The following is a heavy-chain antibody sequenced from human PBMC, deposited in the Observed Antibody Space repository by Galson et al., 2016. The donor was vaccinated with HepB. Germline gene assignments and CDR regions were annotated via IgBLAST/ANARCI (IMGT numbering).Heavy chain of an antibody. CDR1: GFTFENYA. V-gene: IGHV3-9*01. CDR2: ITWNSGSK. CDR3: AKGFYGDFPSWFDP. J-gene: IGHJ5*02. Sequence: SLRLSCAASGFTFENYAMHWVRQVPGKGLEWVSSITWNSGSKGYADSVKGRLTISRDNAKNSLYLQMNSLRPEDTALYYCAKGFYGDFPSWFDPWGQGTLVTVSS. D-gene: IGHD4-17*01.